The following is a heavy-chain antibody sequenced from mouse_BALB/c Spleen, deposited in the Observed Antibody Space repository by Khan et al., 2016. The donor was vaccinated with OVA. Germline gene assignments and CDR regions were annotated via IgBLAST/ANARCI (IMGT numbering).Heavy chain of an antibody. Sequence: QVQLKESGPGLVAPSQSLSITCTVSGFSLTDYGVSWIRQPPGKGLEWLGVIWAGGNTYYNSALISRLSISKDNSKSQVFLKMSSLQTDDTAMYYWAECVCSYSFALDYWGQGTSVTVSS. CDR3: AECVCSYSFALDY. V-gene: IGHV2-6-5*01. CDR1: GFSLTDYG. CDR2: IWAGGNT. J-gene: IGHJ4*01.